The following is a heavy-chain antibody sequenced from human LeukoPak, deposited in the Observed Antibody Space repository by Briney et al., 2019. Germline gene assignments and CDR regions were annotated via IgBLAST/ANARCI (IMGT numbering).Heavy chain of an antibody. CDR1: GDSISSYNYF. D-gene: IGHD3-22*01. CDR2: IYYRGNT. Sequence: SETLSLTCTVSGDSISSYNYFWGWIRQPPGEGLEWVGSIYYRGNTYYNPSLKSRVTLSADTSKNQFSLKVTSVTAADTAVYYCARASSGYYWDFDYWGQGALVTVSS. CDR3: ARASSGYYWDFDY. J-gene: IGHJ4*02. V-gene: IGHV4-39*01.